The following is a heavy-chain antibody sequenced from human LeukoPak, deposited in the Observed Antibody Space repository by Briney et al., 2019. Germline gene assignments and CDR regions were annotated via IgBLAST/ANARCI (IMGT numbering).Heavy chain of an antibody. D-gene: IGHD3-22*01. Sequence: SETLSLTCTVSGGSISSYYWSWIRQPAGKGLEWIWRIYTSGSTNYNPSLKSRVTMSVDTSKNQFSLKLSSVTAADTAVYYCAREDSSGYYEPFDYWGQGTLVTVSS. CDR1: GGSISSYY. J-gene: IGHJ4*02. CDR2: IYTSGST. CDR3: AREDSSGYYEPFDY. V-gene: IGHV4-4*07.